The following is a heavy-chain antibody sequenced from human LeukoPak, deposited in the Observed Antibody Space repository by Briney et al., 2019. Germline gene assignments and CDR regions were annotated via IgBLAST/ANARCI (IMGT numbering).Heavy chain of an antibody. D-gene: IGHD6-13*01. V-gene: IGHV3-74*01. Sequence: GGSLRLSCAASGVTFSSYWMHWVRQAPGKGLVWVSRINSDGSSTSYADSVKGRFTISRDNAKNTLYLQMNSLRAEDTAVYYCARGGSSWYGDFDYWGQGTLVTVSS. CDR3: ARGGSSWYGDFDY. CDR1: GVTFSSYW. CDR2: INSDGSST. J-gene: IGHJ4*02.